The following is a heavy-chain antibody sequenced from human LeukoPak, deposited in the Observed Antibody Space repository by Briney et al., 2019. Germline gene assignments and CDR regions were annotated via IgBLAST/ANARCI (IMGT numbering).Heavy chain of an antibody. CDR2: IDYSGSS. Sequence: NPSETLSLTCTLSGDFIDSGRYYWGWIRQPPGKGLEWIGSIDYSGSSYYNPSLKSRVTISVDTSNNQFSLKLTSVTAADTAVYYCAGNPSRLDYGRKRLGDYGMDVWGQGTTVTVSS. CDR3: AGNPSRLDYGRKRLGDYGMDV. J-gene: IGHJ6*02. D-gene: IGHD4-17*01. V-gene: IGHV4-39*01. CDR1: GDFIDSGRYY.